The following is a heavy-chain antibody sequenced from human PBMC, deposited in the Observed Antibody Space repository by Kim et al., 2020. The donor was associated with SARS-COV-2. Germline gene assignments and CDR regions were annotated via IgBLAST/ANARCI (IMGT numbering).Heavy chain of an antibody. CDR3: ARYPVGAALSGRSVYYYYMDV. CDR2: ISSSSSYI. D-gene: IGHD1-26*01. Sequence: GGSMRLSCAASGFTFSSYSMNWVRQAPGKGLEWVSSISSSSSYIYYADSVKGRFTISRDNAKNSLYLQMNSLRAEDTAVYYCARYPVGAALSGRSVYYYYMDVWGKGTTVTVSS. J-gene: IGHJ6*03. CDR1: GFTFSSYS. V-gene: IGHV3-21*01.